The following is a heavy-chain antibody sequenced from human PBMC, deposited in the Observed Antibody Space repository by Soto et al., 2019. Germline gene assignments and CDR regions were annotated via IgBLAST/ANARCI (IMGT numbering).Heavy chain of an antibody. Sequence: SETLSLTCAVSGGSISRGGYSWSWIRQPPGKGLEWIGYIYYSGSTNYNPSLKSRVTISVATSKTQFSLKLSSVTAADTAVYYCARHSYYGSGSYYNGNWFDPWGQGTLVTVSS. CDR2: IYYSGST. D-gene: IGHD3-10*01. V-gene: IGHV4-61*08. CDR3: ARHSYYGSGSYYNGNWFDP. CDR1: GGSISRGGYS. J-gene: IGHJ5*02.